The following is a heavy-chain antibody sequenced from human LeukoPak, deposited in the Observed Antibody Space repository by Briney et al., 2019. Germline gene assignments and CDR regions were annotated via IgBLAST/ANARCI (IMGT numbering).Heavy chain of an antibody. CDR3: ARMGRGYYYYGMDV. CDR1: GFTVSSNY. D-gene: IGHD3-10*01. CDR2: IYSGGST. J-gene: IGHJ6*02. V-gene: IGHV3-53*04. Sequence: GGSLGLSCAASGFTVSSNYMSWVRQAPGKGLEWVSVIYSGGSTYYADSVKGRFTISRHNSKNTLYLQMNSLRAEDTAVYYCARMGRGYYYYGMDVWGQGTTVTVSS.